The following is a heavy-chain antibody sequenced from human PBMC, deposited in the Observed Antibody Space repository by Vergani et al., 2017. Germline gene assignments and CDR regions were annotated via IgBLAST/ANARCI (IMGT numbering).Heavy chain of an antibody. CDR2: IYYSGST. CDR3: AREGGSSSSKRGFDY. V-gene: IGHV4-31*03. CDR1: GGSISSGGYY. J-gene: IGHJ4*02. D-gene: IGHD6-6*01. Sequence: QVQLQESGPGLVKPSQTLSLTCTVSGGSISSGGYYWSWIRQHPGKGLEWIGYIYYSGSTYYNSSLKSRVTISVDTSKNQFSLKLSSVTAADTAVYYCAREGGSSSSKRGFDYWGQGTLVTVSS.